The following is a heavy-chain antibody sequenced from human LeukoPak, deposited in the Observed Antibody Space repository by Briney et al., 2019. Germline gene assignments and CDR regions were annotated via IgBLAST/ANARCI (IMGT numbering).Heavy chain of an antibody. CDR1: GFTFSNYA. CDR2: ITGSGGIT. V-gene: IGHV3-23*01. D-gene: IGHD3-9*01. CDR3: AKWGDYDVLTGYYDPDY. J-gene: IGHJ4*02. Sequence: GGSLRLSCVASGFTFSNYAMSWVRQAPGKGLEWVSAITGSGGITYYADPVKGRFTISRDNSKNTLYPQMNSLRAEDTAVYYCAKWGDYDVLTGYYDPDYWGQGTLVTVSS.